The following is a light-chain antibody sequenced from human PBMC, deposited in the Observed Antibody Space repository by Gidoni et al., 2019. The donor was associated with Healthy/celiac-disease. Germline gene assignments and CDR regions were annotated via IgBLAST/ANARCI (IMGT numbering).Light chain of an antibody. J-gene: IGLJ2*01. CDR2: QDT. CDR1: KLGDKY. V-gene: IGLV3-1*01. Sequence: SYALTHPPSVSVSPGQTASITCSGDKLGDKYACWYQQKPGQSPVVVIYQDTKRPSGIPERFSGSNSGNTATLTISGTQAMDEADYYCQAWDSSTAVFGGGTKLTVL. CDR3: QAWDSSTAV.